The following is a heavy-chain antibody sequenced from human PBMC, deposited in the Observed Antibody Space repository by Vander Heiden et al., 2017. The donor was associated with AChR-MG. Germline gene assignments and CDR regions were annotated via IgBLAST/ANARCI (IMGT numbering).Heavy chain of an antibody. J-gene: IGHJ3*02. CDR3: ASGYCDTSDAFDI. Sequence: QVHLQESGPGLVKPSQTLSLTCTVSGGSISSGDYYWSWIRQPPGKVLEWIGYIYYSGRTYYNPALKSRVTISVDTSKNQFSLKMRSVTAADTAVYYYASGYCDTSDAFDIWGQGTMVTVSS. CDR1: GGSISSGDYY. CDR2: IYYSGRT. V-gene: IGHV4-30-4*01. D-gene: IGHD2-15*01.